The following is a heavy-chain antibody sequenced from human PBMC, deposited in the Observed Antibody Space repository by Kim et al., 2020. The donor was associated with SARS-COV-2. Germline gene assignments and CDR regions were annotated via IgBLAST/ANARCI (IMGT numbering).Heavy chain of an antibody. Sequence: SQTLSLTCTVSGGSISTYYWSWIRQPPGKGLEWIGFIYYSGSTNYNPSLKSRVTISVDTSKNQFFLKLSSVTAADTAVYYCARTRYGMDVWGQGTTVTVSS. J-gene: IGHJ6*02. CDR1: GGSISTYY. CDR2: IYYSGST. CDR3: ARTRYGMDV. V-gene: IGHV4-59*01.